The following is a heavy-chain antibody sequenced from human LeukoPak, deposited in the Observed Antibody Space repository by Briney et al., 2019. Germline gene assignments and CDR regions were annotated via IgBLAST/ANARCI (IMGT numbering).Heavy chain of an antibody. CDR1: GFTFSNAW. CDR3: TTETQLDIGWYGAFDI. V-gene: IGHV3-15*01. CDR2: VKSKTNGETP. D-gene: IGHD6-19*01. Sequence: GGSLRLSCAASGFTFSNAWMSWVRQAPGKGLEWVGRVKSKTNGETPDYAAPVKGRFTISRDDSKNTLYLQMNSLKTEDTALYYCTTETQLDIGWYGAFDIWGQGTMVTVSS. J-gene: IGHJ3*02.